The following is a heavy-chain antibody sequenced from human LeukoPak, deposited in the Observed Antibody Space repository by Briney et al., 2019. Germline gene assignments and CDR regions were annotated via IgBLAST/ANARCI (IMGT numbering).Heavy chain of an antibody. D-gene: IGHD3-16*01. Sequence: ASVKVSCKASGGTFSSYAISWVRQAPGQGLEWMGGIIPIFGTANYAQKFQGRVTITADESTSTAYMELSSLRSEDTAVYYCARGDYVWGSSTRYYYYYMDVWGKGTTVTISS. CDR3: ARGDYVWGSSTRYYYYYMDV. J-gene: IGHJ6*03. CDR1: GGTFSSYA. CDR2: IIPIFGTA. V-gene: IGHV1-69*01.